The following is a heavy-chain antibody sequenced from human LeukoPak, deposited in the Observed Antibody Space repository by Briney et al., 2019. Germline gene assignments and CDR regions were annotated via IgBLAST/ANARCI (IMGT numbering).Heavy chain of an antibody. CDR2: IYPADSNT. CDR1: GYMSTSDW. V-gene: IGHV5-51*01. D-gene: IGHD3-22*01. CDR3: AGHASHYDSSGYPFDC. Sequence: GSSPKFSCKGSGYMSTSDWIGWGRQMRGKRVEWMEIIYPADSNTRARPSLQGQITITADRSISTAYLQWSSLKASDTAMYYCAGHASHYDSSGYPFDCWGQGTLVTVSS. J-gene: IGHJ4*02.